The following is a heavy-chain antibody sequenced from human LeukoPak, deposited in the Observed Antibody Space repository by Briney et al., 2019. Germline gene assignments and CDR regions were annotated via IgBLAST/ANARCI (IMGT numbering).Heavy chain of an antibody. CDR3: AKVLMVYAEASYYFDY. D-gene: IGHD2-8*01. CDR2: ISGSGGNI. CDR1: GFTFSSYA. Sequence: GGSLRLSCAASGFTFSSYAMSWVRQAPGKGLEWVSAISGSGGNIYYVDSVKGRFTISRDNSKNTLYLQMNSLRAEDTAVYYCAKVLMVYAEASYYFDYWGQGTLVTVSS. J-gene: IGHJ4*02. V-gene: IGHV3-23*01.